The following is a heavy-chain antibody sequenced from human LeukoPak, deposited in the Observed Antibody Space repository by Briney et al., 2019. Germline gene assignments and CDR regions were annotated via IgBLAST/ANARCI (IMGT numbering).Heavy chain of an antibody. Sequence: GGSLRLSCAASGFTFSDYYMSWIRQAPGKGLEWVSYISSSGSSTYYADSVKGRFTISRDNSKNTLYLQMNSLRAEDTAVYYCARVRYDSGWYDYWGQGALVTVSS. V-gene: IGHV3-11*01. D-gene: IGHD6-19*01. CDR2: ISSSGSST. CDR3: ARVRYDSGWYDY. J-gene: IGHJ4*02. CDR1: GFTFSDYY.